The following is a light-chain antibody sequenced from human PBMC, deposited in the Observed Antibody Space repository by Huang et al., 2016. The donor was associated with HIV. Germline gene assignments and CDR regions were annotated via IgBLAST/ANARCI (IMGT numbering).Light chain of an antibody. J-gene: IGKJ2*01. V-gene: IGKV1-33*01. CDR2: DAS. CDR1: QDISNY. CDR3: QQYDDLLYT. Sequence: DIQMTQSPSSLSASAGDTVTITCQASQDISNYLNWYQQKPVRAPTVLIYDASNLETGVPSRFTGSGSGTDFTFSISSLQPEDVATYYCQQYDDLLYTFGQGTKLEIK.